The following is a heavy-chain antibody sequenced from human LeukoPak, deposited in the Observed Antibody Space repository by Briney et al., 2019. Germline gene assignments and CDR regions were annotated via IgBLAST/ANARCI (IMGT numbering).Heavy chain of an antibody. CDR3: ARVVPAAIRANWFDP. CDR1: GYTFTSYG. V-gene: IGHV1-18*01. D-gene: IGHD2-2*02. J-gene: IGHJ5*02. Sequence: ASVKVSCKASGYTFTSYGITWVRRAHGQGLEWLGWIRVYNGNTNYAKNFQDRVTMTTDTSTSTAYMELRSLRSDDTAVYYCARVVPAAIRANWFDPWGQGTLVTVSS. CDR2: IRVYNGNT.